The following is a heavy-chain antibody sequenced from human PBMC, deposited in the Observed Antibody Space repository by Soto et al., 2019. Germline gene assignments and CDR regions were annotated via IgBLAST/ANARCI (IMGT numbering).Heavy chain of an antibody. V-gene: IGHV3-7*01. CDR2: INQDGSQT. CDR3: TRSLDY. Sequence: EVQLVQSGGGLVQPGESLRLSCAASGFPFSSSWMDWVRQAPGKGLEWVANINQDGSQTYYVDSVEGRFTVSRDNAENSLYLQMNSLGVEDTAVYYCTRSLDYWGQGTLVTVSS. CDR1: GFPFSSSW. J-gene: IGHJ4*02.